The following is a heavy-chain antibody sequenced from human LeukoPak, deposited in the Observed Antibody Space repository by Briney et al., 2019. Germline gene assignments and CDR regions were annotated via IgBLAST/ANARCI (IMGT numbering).Heavy chain of an antibody. Sequence: PSETLSLSCTVSGGSISSSSYYWGWIRQPPGKGLEWIGSIYYSGSTYYNPSLKSRVTISVDTSKNQFSLKLSSVTTADTAVYYCAGPGVAANYYYYGMDVWGQGTTVTVSS. CDR3: AGPGVAANYYYYGMDV. J-gene: IGHJ6*02. V-gene: IGHV4-39*01. CDR1: GGSISSSSYY. D-gene: IGHD2-15*01. CDR2: IYYSGST.